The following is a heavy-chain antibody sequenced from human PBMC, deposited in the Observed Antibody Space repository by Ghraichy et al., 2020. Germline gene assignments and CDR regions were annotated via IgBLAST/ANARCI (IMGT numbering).Heavy chain of an antibody. CDR1: GGSFSGYY. CDR3: ARGLRHAPTYYYDSSGYYYIHYFDY. D-gene: IGHD3-22*01. V-gene: IGHV4-34*01. Sequence: SQTLSLTCAVYGGSFSGYYWSWIRQPPGKGLEWIGEINHSGSTNYNPSLKSRVTISVDTSKNQFSLKLSSVTAADTAVYYCARGLRHAPTYYYDSSGYYYIHYFDYWGQGTLVTVSS. J-gene: IGHJ4*02. CDR2: INHSGST.